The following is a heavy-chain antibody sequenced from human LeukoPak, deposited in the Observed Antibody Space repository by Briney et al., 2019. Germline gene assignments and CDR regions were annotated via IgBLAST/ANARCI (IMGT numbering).Heavy chain of an antibody. J-gene: IGHJ4*02. CDR3: TTFLWFGEFAFDY. D-gene: IGHD3-10*01. CDR1: GFTFTNAW. Sequence: PGGSLRLSCAASGFTFTNAWMSWVRQAPGKGLGWVGRIKSETDGATTDYAAPVKGRFTISRDDSKNTLYLQMNSLKTEDTAVYYCTTFLWFGEFAFDYWGQGTLVTVSS. CDR2: IKSETDGATT. V-gene: IGHV3-15*01.